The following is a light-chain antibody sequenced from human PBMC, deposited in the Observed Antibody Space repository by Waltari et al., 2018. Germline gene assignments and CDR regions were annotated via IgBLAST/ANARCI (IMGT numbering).Light chain of an antibody. V-gene: IGKV3-15*01. CDR1: QSVSGN. J-gene: IGKJ2*01. CDR3: QQYNDWPQT. CDR2: GAS. Sequence: IVMPQSPATLSVPPGERVTLPCRASQSVSGNLAWYQQKPGQAPRLLMYGASTRAAGVPTRFSGSGSGTEFTVTISSLQSEDFAVYYCQQYNDWPQTFGQGTKLETK.